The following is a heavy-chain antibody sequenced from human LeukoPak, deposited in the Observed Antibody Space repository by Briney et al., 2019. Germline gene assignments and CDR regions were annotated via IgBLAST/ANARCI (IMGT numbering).Heavy chain of an antibody. CDR1: GFTFSSYA. D-gene: IGHD2-2*01. CDR3: AKDFLLGYCSSTSC. V-gene: IGHV3-23*01. CDR2: ISGSGGST. J-gene: IGHJ4*02. Sequence: GGSLRLSCAASGFTFSSYAMSWVRQAPGKGLEWGSAISGSGGSTYYADSVKGRFTISRDDSKNTLYLQMNSLRVEDTAVYYCAKDFLLGYCSSTSCWRQGTLVTVSS.